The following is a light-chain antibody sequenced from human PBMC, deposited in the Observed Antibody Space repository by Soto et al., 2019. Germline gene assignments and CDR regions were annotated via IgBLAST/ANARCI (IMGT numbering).Light chain of an antibody. CDR1: QSVSSS. J-gene: IGKJ1*01. V-gene: IGKV3-15*01. CDR3: QQHDVWPAT. Sequence: ENVLTQSPSTLSLSPGERATLSRRTSQSVSSSLAWYRQRPGQAPRLLIYGASTRATGIPARFSGSGSGTEFTLTISSLQSEDFAVYYCQQHDVWPATFGQGTKVDIK. CDR2: GAS.